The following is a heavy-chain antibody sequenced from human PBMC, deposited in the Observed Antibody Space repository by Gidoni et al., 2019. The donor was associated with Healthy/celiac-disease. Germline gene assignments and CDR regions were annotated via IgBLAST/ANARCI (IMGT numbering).Heavy chain of an antibody. D-gene: IGHD1-26*01. Sequence: QVQLQQWGAGLLKPSETLSLTCAVYGGSFSGYYWSWIRQPPGKGLEWIGEINHSGSTNYNPSLKSRVTISVDTSKNQFSLKLSSVTAADTAVYYCAAGHEGLSGGRNWFDPWGQGTLVTVSS. CDR2: INHSGST. CDR1: GGSFSGYY. CDR3: AAGHEGLSGGRNWFDP. J-gene: IGHJ5*02. V-gene: IGHV4-34*01.